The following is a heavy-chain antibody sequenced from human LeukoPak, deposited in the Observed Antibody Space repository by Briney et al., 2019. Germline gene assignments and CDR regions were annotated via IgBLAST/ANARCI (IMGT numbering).Heavy chain of an antibody. V-gene: IGHV4-59*01. CDR3: ARDMIVGGLGAFDI. D-gene: IGHD3-22*01. CDR1: GGSISSCY. Sequence: SETLSLTCTVSGGSISSCYWSWIRQPPGKGLEWIGYIYYSGSTNYNPSLKSRVTISVDTSKNQFSLKLSSVTAADTAVYYCARDMIVGGLGAFDIWGQGTIVTVSS. J-gene: IGHJ3*02. CDR2: IYYSGST.